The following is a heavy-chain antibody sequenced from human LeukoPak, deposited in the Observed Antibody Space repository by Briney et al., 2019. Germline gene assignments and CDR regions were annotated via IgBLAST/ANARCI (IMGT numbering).Heavy chain of an antibody. CDR1: GFTFSDYY. J-gene: IGHJ4*02. CDR3: ARFGGSGWSLYY. Sequence: GGSLRLSWAASGFTFSDYYMSWIRQAPGEGVGGVSYICSNCSTINYADSVKGRFTISRDNAKNSLYLQMNSLRAEDTAVYYCARFGGSGWSLYYWGQGTLVTVSS. CDR2: ICSNCSTI. V-gene: IGHV3-11*01. D-gene: IGHD6-19*01.